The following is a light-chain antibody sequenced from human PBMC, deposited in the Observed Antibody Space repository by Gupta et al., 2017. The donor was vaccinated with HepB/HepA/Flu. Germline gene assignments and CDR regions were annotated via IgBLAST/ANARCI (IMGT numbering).Light chain of an antibody. CDR3: QQAYGFPLT. J-gene: IGKJ4*01. CDR2: VAS. Sequence: DIQLTQSPSSVSASVGDRVTITCRASQDISTWLAWYQQKPGKAPQLLIYVASRLQRGVPSRFSGSGSGTHFTLTIRSLQPEDFATYFCQQAYGFPLTFGGGTKVEI. CDR1: QDISTW. V-gene: IGKV1D-12*01.